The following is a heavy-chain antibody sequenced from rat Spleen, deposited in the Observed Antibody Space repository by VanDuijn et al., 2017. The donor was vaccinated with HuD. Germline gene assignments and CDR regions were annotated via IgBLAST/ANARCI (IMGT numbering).Heavy chain of an antibody. D-gene: IGHD1-4*01. CDR1: GFTFSNYG. CDR2: ISNTGGSI. CDR3: AREAGIPFHYFDY. Sequence: EVQLVESGGGLVQPGNSLKLSCAASGFTFSNYGMHWIRQAPTKGLEWVASISNTGGSIYYPDSVKGRFTLSRDNAKSTLYLQMDSLRSEDTATYYCAREAGIPFHYFDYWGQGVMVTVSS. V-gene: IGHV5-19*01. J-gene: IGHJ2*01.